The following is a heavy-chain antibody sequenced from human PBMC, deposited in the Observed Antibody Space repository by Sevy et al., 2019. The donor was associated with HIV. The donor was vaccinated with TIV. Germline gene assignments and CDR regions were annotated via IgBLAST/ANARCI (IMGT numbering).Heavy chain of an antibody. D-gene: IGHD3-10*01. CDR1: GFTFSSYG. V-gene: IGHV3-30*18. Sequence: GGSLRLSCAASGFTFSSYGMHWVRQAPGKGLEWVAVISYDGSNKYYADSVKGRFTISRDNSKNTLYLQMNSLRAEDTAVYYCAKGRDGLGVSFDYWAREPWSPSPQ. CDR3: AKGRDGLGVSFDY. CDR2: ISYDGSNK. J-gene: IGHJ4*02.